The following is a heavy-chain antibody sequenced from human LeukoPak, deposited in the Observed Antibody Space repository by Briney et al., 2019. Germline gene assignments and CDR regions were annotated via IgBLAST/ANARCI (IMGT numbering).Heavy chain of an antibody. CDR2: ISYDGSNK. CDR1: GFTFSSYG. J-gene: IGHJ5*02. Sequence: GRSLRLSCAASGFTFSSYGMHWVRQAPGKGLEWVAVISYDGSNKYYADSVKGRFTISRDNSKNTLYLQMNSLRAEDTAVYYCAKDRREWLLGWFDPWGQGTLVTVSS. V-gene: IGHV3-30*18. CDR3: AKDRREWLLGWFDP. D-gene: IGHD3-3*01.